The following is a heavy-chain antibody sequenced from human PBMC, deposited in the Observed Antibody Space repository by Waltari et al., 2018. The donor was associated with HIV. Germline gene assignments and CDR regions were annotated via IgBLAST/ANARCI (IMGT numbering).Heavy chain of an antibody. V-gene: IGHV1-3*01. J-gene: IGHJ6*02. Sequence: QVQCVQSAAAVKKPGASVKVSRKADGDTITSYSMHWVRQAPGRRFEWMGWINAGNGNTKYSQKMQGRVTITRDTSASTAYMELTSLRSEDTAVYYCAREKNIPEKYHGMDVWGQGTTVTVSS. CDR1: GDTITSYS. CDR2: INAGNGNT. CDR3: AREKNIPEKYHGMDV.